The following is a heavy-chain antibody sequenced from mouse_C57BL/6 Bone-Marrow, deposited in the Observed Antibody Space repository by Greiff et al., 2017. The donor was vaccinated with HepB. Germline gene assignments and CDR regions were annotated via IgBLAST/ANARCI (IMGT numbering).Heavy chain of an antibody. Sequence: VQLQQSGPELVKPGASVKISCKASGYAFSSSWMNWVKQRPGKGLEWIGRIYPGDGDTNYNGKFKGKATLTADKSSSTAYMQLSSLTSEDSAVYFCARGAGSRFDYWGQGTTLTVSS. J-gene: IGHJ2*01. D-gene: IGHD3-3*01. CDR1: GYAFSSSW. CDR2: IYPGDGDT. V-gene: IGHV1-82*01. CDR3: ARGAGSRFDY.